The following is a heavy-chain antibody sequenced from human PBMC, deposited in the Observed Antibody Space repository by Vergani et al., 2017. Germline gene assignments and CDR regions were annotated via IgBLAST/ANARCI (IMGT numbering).Heavy chain of an antibody. CDR2: INPNSGGT. J-gene: IGHJ4*02. V-gene: IGHV1-2*04. CDR3: ARWDYGDYGLDY. D-gene: IGHD4-17*01. Sequence: QVQLVQSGAEVKKPGASVKVSCKASGYTFTGYYMHWVRQAPGQGLEGMGWINPNSGGTNYAQKFQGWVTMTRDTSTDTAYMELSSLGSEDTAVYYCARWDYGDYGLDYWGQGTLVTVSS. CDR1: GYTFTGYY.